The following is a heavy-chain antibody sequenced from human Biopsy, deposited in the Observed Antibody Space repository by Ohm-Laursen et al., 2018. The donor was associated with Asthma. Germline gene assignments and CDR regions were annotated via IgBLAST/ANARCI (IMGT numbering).Heavy chain of an antibody. D-gene: IGHD7-27*01. J-gene: IGHJ4*02. CDR2: IYYSGST. CDR1: GGSISSGGYY. CDR3: ARWGSFGFDH. V-gene: IGHV4-31*03. Sequence: PSQTLSLTCTVSGGSISSGGYYWSWIRQHPGKGLEWIGYIYYSGSTYYNPSLKSRVTISVDTSKNQFSLNLSSVTAADTAVYYCARWGSFGFDHWGQGTLVTVSS.